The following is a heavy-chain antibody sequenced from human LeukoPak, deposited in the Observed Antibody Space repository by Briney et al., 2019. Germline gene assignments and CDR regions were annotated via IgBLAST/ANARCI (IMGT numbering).Heavy chain of an antibody. CDR3: ARGGEEDIVPHSVTDYFDY. CDR2: INPKSGGT. J-gene: IGHJ4*02. Sequence: GASVKVSCKASGYTFTGYYIHWVRQAPGQGLEWMGWINPKSGGTNYAQKFQGRVTMTRDTSISTAYMELSRLRSDDTAVYYCARGGEEDIVPHSVTDYFDYWGQGTLVTVSS. CDR1: GYTFTGYY. V-gene: IGHV1-2*02. D-gene: IGHD2-8*01.